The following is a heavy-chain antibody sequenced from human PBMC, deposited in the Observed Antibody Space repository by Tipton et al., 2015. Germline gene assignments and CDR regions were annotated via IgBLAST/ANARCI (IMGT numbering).Heavy chain of an antibody. Sequence: SLRLSCVASGFTFSSYAMSWARQAPGKGLEWVSGISGSGASTYYVDSVKGRFTISRDNAKNTLFLQMNSLRVADTAVYYCAREGYSSGWYWFDYWGQGTLVTVSS. CDR1: GFTFSSYA. J-gene: IGHJ4*02. CDR2: ISGSGAST. V-gene: IGHV3-23*01. CDR3: AREGYSSGWYWFDY. D-gene: IGHD6-19*01.